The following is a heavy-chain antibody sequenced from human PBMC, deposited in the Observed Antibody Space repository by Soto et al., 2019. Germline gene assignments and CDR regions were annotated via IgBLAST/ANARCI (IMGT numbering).Heavy chain of an antibody. J-gene: IGHJ6*03. D-gene: IGHD4-4*01. CDR1: GFTFSGSA. Sequence: GGSLRLSCAASGFTFSGSAMHWVRQASGKGLEWVGRIRSKANSYATAYAASVKGRFTISRDDSKNTAYLQMNSLKTEDTAVYYCTSRVTTHYYYYYMDVWGKGTTVTVSS. V-gene: IGHV3-73*01. CDR3: TSRVTTHYYYYYMDV. CDR2: IRSKANSYAT.